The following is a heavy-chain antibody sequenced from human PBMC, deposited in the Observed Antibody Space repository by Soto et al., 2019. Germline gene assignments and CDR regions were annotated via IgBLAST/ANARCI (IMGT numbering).Heavy chain of an antibody. CDR3: AREIYGSGSSGWFDP. Sequence: SETLSLTCTVSGGSISSYYWSWIRQPPGKGLEWIGYIYYSGSTNYNPSLKSRVTISVDTSKNQFSLKLSSVTAADTAVYYCAREIYGSGSSGWFDPWGQGTLVIVSS. J-gene: IGHJ5*02. D-gene: IGHD3-10*01. V-gene: IGHV4-59*01. CDR1: GGSISSYY. CDR2: IYYSGST.